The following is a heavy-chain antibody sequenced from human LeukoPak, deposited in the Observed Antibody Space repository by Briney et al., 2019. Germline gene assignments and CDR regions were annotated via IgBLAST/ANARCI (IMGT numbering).Heavy chain of an antibody. Sequence: SETLSHTCTVSGGSISSYYWSWIRQPAGKGLEWIGRISTSGSTNYNPSLKSRVTMSVDTSNNQFSLKLSSVTAADTAVYYCARVSHYYDSSGYYYVRAFDIWGQGTMVTVSS. CDR3: ARVSHYYDSSGYYYVRAFDI. V-gene: IGHV4-4*07. J-gene: IGHJ3*02. CDR2: ISTSGST. CDR1: GGSISSYY. D-gene: IGHD3-22*01.